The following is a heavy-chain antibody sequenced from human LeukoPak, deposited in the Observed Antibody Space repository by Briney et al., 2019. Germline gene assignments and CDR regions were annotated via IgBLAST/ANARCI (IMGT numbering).Heavy chain of an antibody. D-gene: IGHD5-18*01. J-gene: IGHJ4*02. CDR1: GFTFSGSA. V-gene: IGHV3-73*01. CDR3: TRSVDTVGVY. CDR2: IRSKANSYAT. Sequence: GGSLRLSCAASGFTFSGSAMHWVRQASGKGLEWVGRIRSKANSYATAYAASVKGRFTISRDDSKNTAYLQMNSLKTEDTAVYYCTRSVDTVGVYWGQGTLVTVSS.